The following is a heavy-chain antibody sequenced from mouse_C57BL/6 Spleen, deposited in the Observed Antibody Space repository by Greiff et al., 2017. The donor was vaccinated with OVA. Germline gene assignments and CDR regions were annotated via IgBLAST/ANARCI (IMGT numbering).Heavy chain of an antibody. D-gene: IGHD2-3*01. V-gene: IGHV1-53*01. CDR2: INPSNGGT. CDR1: GYTFTSYW. J-gene: IGHJ1*03. CDR3: AGGLLHWYFDV. Sequence: QVHVKQSGTELVKPGASVKLSCKASGYTFTSYWMHWVKQRPGQGLEWIGNINPSNGGTNYNEKFKSKATLTVDKSSSTAYMQLSSLTSEDSAVYYCAGGLLHWYFDVWGTGTTVTVSS.